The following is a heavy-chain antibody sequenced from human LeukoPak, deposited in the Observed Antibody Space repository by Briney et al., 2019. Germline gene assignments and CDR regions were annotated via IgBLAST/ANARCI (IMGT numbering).Heavy chain of an antibody. CDR2: ISGCNSNT. CDR3: ARGGGSSRVGLDN. D-gene: IGHD6-6*01. CDR1: GYTFTSYD. Sequence: ASVKVSCKASGYTFTSYDISWVRQAPGQGLEWMGWISGCNSNTNYAQKFQGRVTTTTDTSTSTAYMELRSLRSDDTAVYYCARGGGSSRVGLDNWGQGTLVTVSS. J-gene: IGHJ4*02. V-gene: IGHV1-18*01.